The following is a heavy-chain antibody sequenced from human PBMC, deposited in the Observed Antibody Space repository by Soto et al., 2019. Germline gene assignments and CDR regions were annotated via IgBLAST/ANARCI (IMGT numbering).Heavy chain of an antibody. D-gene: IGHD3-22*01. CDR2: ISSTGTT. Sequence: SETLSLTCTVSGGSINSYYWSWIRQSAGKGLEWIGRISSTGTTNYNPSFKSRATMSVDTSKNHFSLKLTSVTAADTAVYYCARDPHYYDDSGSFVWGQGTLVTVSS. V-gene: IGHV4-4*07. CDR1: GGSINSYY. J-gene: IGHJ4*02. CDR3: ARDPHYYDDSGSFV.